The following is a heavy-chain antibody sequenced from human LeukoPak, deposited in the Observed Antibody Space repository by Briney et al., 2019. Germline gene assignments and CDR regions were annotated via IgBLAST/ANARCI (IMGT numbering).Heavy chain of an antibody. CDR2: ISVYNGQT. Sequence: GASVKVSCQASGYTFKNYGISWLRQVPGQGPEWVAWISVYNGQTDYAQKVRGRVTLTTDTSTSTAYMELRSLTSDDTAVYYCVRDFPTMSLRHFEYWGQGSLVIVSS. D-gene: IGHD5-12*01. CDR3: VRDFPTMSLRHFEY. J-gene: IGHJ4*02. CDR1: GYTFKNYG. V-gene: IGHV1-18*01.